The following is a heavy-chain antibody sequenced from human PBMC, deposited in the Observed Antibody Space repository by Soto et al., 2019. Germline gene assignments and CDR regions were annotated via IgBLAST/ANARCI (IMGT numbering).Heavy chain of an antibody. CDR1: GYTFTGYY. CDR2: INPNSGGT. Sequence: ASVKVSCKASGYTFTGYYMHWVRQAPGQGLEWMGWINPNSGGTNYAQKFQGWVTMTRDTSISTAYMELSRLRSDDTAVFYFARGVVPAAMSYYYYYGMDVWGQGTTVTVSS. J-gene: IGHJ6*02. CDR3: ARGVVPAAMSYYYYYGMDV. V-gene: IGHV1-2*04. D-gene: IGHD2-2*01.